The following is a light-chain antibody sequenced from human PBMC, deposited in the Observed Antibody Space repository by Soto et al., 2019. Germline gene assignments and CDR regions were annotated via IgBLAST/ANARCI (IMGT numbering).Light chain of an antibody. V-gene: IGKV3-15*01. J-gene: IGKJ1*01. CDR2: GAS. CDR1: KSITDN. Sequence: EIVMTQSPATLSVSPGERATLSCRASKSITDNLAWYQQKPGQAPRLLIYGASTRATDIPARFSGSGSGKEFTLTISSLQSEDFAVYYCQQYNSWPLTFGQGTKVKIK. CDR3: QQYNSWPLT.